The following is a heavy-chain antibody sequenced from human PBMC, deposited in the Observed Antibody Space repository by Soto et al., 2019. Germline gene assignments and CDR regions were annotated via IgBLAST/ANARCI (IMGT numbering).Heavy chain of an antibody. CDR1: GFTFSTYW. CDR2: ITKAGSQT. D-gene: IGHD6-25*01. V-gene: IGHV3-7*01. CDR3: VKEIAAAQ. Sequence: EVQLVESGGALVQPGGSLRLTCATSGFTFSTYWMTWVRQAPGKGLEWVANITKAGSQTSFVDSVKGRFTSFRDNAKSSLYLQMNSLRGEATAKYYCVKEIAAAQWGQGTLVTVSS. J-gene: IGHJ4*02.